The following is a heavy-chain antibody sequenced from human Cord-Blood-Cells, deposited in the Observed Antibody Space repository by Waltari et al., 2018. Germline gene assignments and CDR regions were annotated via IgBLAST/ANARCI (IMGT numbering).Heavy chain of an antibody. CDR2: INAGIGNT. CDR1: GYTFTSYA. V-gene: IGHV1-3*01. J-gene: IGHJ3*02. D-gene: IGHD5-12*01. CDR3: ARVPSSIGARYPADAFDI. Sequence: QVQLVQSGAEVKKPGASVKVSCKASGYTFTSYAMHWVRQAPGQSLDGMGWINAGIGNTKYSQKFQGRVTITRDTSASTAYMALSSLRSEDTAVYYCARVPSSIGARYPADAFDIWGQGTMVTVSS.